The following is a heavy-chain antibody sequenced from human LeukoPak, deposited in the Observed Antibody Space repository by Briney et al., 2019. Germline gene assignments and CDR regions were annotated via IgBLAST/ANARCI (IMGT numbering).Heavy chain of an antibody. J-gene: IGHJ4*02. CDR1: GGSISSYY. V-gene: IGHV4-59*08. Sequence: SETLSLTCTVSGGSISSYYWSWIGQPPGKGLEWIGYIYHNGRTNYNPSLKSRVTISVDTSENQFSLKLSSVTAADTAVYYCASFSDYGGNFFDYWGQGTLVTVSS. CDR3: ASFSDYGGNFFDY. CDR2: IYHNGRT. D-gene: IGHD4-23*01.